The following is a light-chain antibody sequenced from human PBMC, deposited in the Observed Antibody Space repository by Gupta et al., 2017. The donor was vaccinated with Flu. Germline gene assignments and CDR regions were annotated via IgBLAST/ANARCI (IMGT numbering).Light chain of an antibody. V-gene: IGKV1-39*01. J-gene: IGKJ4*01. Sequence: DIQMTQFPSSLSASVGDRVTITCRASLSITKYLSWYQQKPGKAPNLLIYSVSTLQNGVPPRFSASGFGTEFVLNITNLQPEDFATYYCQQSHRTPLTFGGGT. CDR1: LSITKY. CDR2: SVS. CDR3: QQSHRTPLT.